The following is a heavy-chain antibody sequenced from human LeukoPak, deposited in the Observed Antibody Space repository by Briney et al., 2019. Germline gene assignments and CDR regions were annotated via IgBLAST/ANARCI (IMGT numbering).Heavy chain of an antibody. D-gene: IGHD5-18*01. Sequence: SETLSLTCTVSGGSISSSSYYWGWIRQPPGKGLEWIRSIYYSGSTYYNPSLKSRVTISVDTSKNQFSLKLSSVTAADTAVYYCARHAPDPTAIVPNAAFDIWGQGTMVTVSS. J-gene: IGHJ3*02. CDR1: GGSISSSSYY. V-gene: IGHV4-39*01. CDR2: IYYSGST. CDR3: ARHAPDPTAIVPNAAFDI.